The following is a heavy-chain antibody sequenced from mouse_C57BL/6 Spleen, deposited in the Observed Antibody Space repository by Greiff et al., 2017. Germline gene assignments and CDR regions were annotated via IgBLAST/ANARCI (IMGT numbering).Heavy chain of an antibody. D-gene: IGHD2-5*01. CDR1: GYTFTSYD. CDR3: ARSDYSNRGYYFDY. V-gene: IGHV1-85*01. Sequence: QVQLQQSGPELVKPGASVKLSCKASGYTFTSYDINWVKQRPGQGLEWIGWIYPRDGSTKYNEKFKGKATSTVDTSSSTAYMELHSLTSEDSAVYFCARSDYSNRGYYFDYWGQGTTLTVSS. J-gene: IGHJ2*01. CDR2: IYPRDGST.